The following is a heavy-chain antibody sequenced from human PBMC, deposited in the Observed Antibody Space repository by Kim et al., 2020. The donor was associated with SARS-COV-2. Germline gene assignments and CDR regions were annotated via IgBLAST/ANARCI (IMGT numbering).Heavy chain of an antibody. CDR2: TKQDGSEK. CDR3: ARESISAFDR. CDR1: GFTFENFW. V-gene: IGHV3-7*03. Sequence: GGSLRLSCVTSGFTFENFWMSWVRQAPGKGLEWVANTKQDGSEKNYVDSVRGRFSISRDNAKNSLYLQMNSLRVDDMAVYYCARESISAFDRWGQGTLVT. D-gene: IGHD6-6*01. J-gene: IGHJ4*02.